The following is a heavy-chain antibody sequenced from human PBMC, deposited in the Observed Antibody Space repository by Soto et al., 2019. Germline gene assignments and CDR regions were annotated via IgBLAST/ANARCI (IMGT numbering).Heavy chain of an antibody. CDR2: ISSSSSTI. J-gene: IGHJ6*02. D-gene: IGHD2-2*01. Sequence: PGGSLRLSCAASGFTFSSYAMSWVRQAPGKGLEWVSDISSSSSTIYYADSVKGRFTISRDNAKNSLYLQMNSLRDEDTAVYYCAREYCSSTSCYEEATHTDGMDVWGQGTTVTVSS. CDR3: AREYCSSTSCYEEATHTDGMDV. V-gene: IGHV3-48*02. CDR1: GFTFSSYA.